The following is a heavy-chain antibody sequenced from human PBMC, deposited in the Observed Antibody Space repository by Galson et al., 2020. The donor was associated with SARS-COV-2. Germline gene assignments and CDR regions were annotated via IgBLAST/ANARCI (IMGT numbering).Heavy chain of an antibody. D-gene: IGHD6-13*01. CDR2: ISWNSGSI. V-gene: IGHV3-9*01. J-gene: IGHJ4*02. CDR3: AKLPADSSRSDY. CDR1: GFTFDDYA. Sequence: GGSLILSCAASGFTFDDYAMHWVRQAPGKGLEWVSGISWNSGSIGYADSVKGRFTISRDNAKNSLYLQMNSLRAEDTALYYCAKLPADSSRSDYWGQGTLVTVSS.